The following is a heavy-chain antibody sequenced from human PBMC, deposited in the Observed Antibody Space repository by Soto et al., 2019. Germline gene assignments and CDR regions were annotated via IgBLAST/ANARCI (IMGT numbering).Heavy chain of an antibody. CDR1: GYTFTSYA. V-gene: IGHV1-3*01. Sequence: ASVKVSCKASGYTFTSYAMHWVRQAPGQRLEWMGWINAGNGNTKYSQKFQGRVTITRDTSASTAYMELSSLRSEDTAVYYCARVSSYYGGAFDIWGQGTMVTVSS. CDR3: ARVSSYYGGAFDI. CDR2: INAGNGNT. J-gene: IGHJ3*02. D-gene: IGHD3-10*01.